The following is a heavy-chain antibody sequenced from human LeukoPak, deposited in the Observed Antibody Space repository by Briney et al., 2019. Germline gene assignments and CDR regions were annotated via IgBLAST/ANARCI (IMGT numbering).Heavy chain of an antibody. D-gene: IGHD2-21*02. CDR2: INHSGST. V-gene: IGHV4-34*01. CDR1: GGSFSGYY. CDR3: ASEDAYCGGDCYPY. Sequence: SETLSLTCAVYGGSFSGYYWSWIRQPPGKGLEWIGEINHSGSTNYNPSLKSRVTISVDTSKNQFSLKLSSVTASDTAVYYCASEDAYCGGDCYPYWGQGTLVTVSS. J-gene: IGHJ4*02.